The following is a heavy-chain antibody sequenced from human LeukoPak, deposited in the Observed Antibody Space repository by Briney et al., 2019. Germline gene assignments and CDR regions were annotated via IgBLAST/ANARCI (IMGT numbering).Heavy chain of an antibody. J-gene: IGHJ4*02. CDR2: ISSSSSYT. CDR3: AREGPGIAVVDY. V-gene: IGHV3-11*06. D-gene: IGHD6-19*01. Sequence: GGSLRLSCAASGFTFSDYYMGWIRQAPGKGLEWVSYISSSSSYTNYADSVKGRFTISRDNAKNSLYLQMNSLRAEDTAVYYCAREGPGIAVVDYWGQGTLVTVSS. CDR1: GFTFSDYY.